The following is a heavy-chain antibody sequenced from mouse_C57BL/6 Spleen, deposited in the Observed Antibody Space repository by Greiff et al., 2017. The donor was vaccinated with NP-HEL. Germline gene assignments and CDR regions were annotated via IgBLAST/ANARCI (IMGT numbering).Heavy chain of an antibody. CDR3: TRSYYYGSSYAMDY. D-gene: IGHD1-1*01. CDR1: GYTFTSYW. CDR2: IDPNSGGT. Sequence: QVQLQQPGAELVKPGASVKLSCKASGYTFTSYWMHWVKQRPGRGLEWIGRIDPNSGGTKYNEKFKSKAILTADKSSSTAYMELRSLTSEDSAVYYCTRSYYYGSSYAMDYWGQGTSVTVSS. V-gene: IGHV1-62-3*01. J-gene: IGHJ4*01.